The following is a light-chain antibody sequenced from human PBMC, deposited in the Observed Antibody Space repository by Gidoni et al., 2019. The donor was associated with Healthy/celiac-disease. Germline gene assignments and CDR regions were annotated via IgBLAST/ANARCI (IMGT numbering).Light chain of an antibody. CDR3: QQYGSSPRT. J-gene: IGKJ1*01. CDR1: QSVSSSY. CDR2: GAS. Sequence: EIVLTQSPGTLSLSPGERATLSYRASQSVSSSYLAWYQQKPGQAPRLLIYGASSRDTGIPDRFSGSGSGTDFTLTISRLEPEDFAVYYCQQYGSSPRTFGQXTKVEIK. V-gene: IGKV3-20*01.